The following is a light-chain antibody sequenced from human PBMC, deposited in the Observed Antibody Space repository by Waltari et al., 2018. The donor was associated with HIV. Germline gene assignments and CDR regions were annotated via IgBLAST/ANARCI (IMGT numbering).Light chain of an antibody. Sequence: QSVLTQPPSLSAAPGHKINISCSGGGSHIGSRTVPWYQQLPSRAPKLIIDHDHRRPSGVSDRFTASKSGTSASLFISKLQAADEATYYCAAWDDSLSGFVFGGGT. CDR3: AAWDDSLSGFV. CDR1: GSHIGSRT. CDR2: HDH. J-gene: IGLJ3*02. V-gene: IGLV1-44*01.